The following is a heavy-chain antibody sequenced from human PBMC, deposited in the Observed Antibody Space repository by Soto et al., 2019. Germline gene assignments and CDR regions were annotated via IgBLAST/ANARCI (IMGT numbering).Heavy chain of an antibody. V-gene: IGHV4-30-4*01. CDR1: GGSISSGDYY. D-gene: IGHD6-13*01. CDR2: IYYSGST. J-gene: IGHJ4*02. Sequence: SETLCLTCTVSGGSISSGDYYWRWIRQPPGKGLEWIGYIYYSGSTYYNPSLKSRVTISVDTSKNQFSLKLSSVTAADTAVYYCARAGQQLVLDGVYYFDYWGQGTLVTVSS. CDR3: ARAGQQLVLDGVYYFDY.